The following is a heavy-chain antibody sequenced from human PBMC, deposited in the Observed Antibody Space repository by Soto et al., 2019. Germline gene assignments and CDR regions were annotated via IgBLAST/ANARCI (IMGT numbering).Heavy chain of an antibody. CDR2: IWYDGSNK. CDR3: AGSGWSRGPFDY. D-gene: IGHD6-19*01. V-gene: IGHV3-33*01. Sequence: QVQLVESGGGVVQPGRSLRLSCAASGFTFSSYGMHWVRQAPGKGLEWVAVIWYDGSNKYYADSVKGRFTISRDNSKNTLYLQMNSLRAEDTAVYYCAGSGWSRGPFDYWGQGTLVTVSS. CDR1: GFTFSSYG. J-gene: IGHJ4*02.